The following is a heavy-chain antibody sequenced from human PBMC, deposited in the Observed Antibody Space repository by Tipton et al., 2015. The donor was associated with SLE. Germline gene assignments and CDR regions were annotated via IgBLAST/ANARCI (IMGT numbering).Heavy chain of an antibody. CDR3: ARRRGSSWYEDYFDY. CDR2: IHYSGSP. J-gene: IGHJ4*02. Sequence: TLSLTCTVSGDSISGHSWSWIRQSPGKGLEWIAYIHYSGSPSYNPSLESRVTILVDTSKNQFSLKLNSVTAADTAVYYCARRRGSSWYEDYFDYWGQGTLVTVSS. CDR1: GDSISGHS. D-gene: IGHD6-13*01. V-gene: IGHV4-59*11.